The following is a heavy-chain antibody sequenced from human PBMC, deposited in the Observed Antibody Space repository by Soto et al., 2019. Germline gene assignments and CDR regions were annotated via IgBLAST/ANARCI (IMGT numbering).Heavy chain of an antibody. Sequence: EVQLVESGGGLVQPGGSLRLSCAASGFTWSSYAMHWVRQAPVKGLEYVSAISSNGGSTYYANSVKGRFTISRDNSKNTLYLQMGRLRAEDMSVYSCARGVVVVVATYGMDVWGQGTTATVSS. CDR1: GFTWSSYA. J-gene: IGHJ6*02. V-gene: IGHV3-64*01. CDR2: ISSNGGST. D-gene: IGHD2-15*01. CDR3: ARGVVVVVATYGMDV.